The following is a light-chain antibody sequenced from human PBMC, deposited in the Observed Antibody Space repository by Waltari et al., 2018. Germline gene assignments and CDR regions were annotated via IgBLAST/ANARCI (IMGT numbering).Light chain of an antibody. V-gene: IGLV2-14*03. CDR3: SSYTSSSTL. CDR2: DLS. CDR1: SSDVGGYNY. J-gene: IGLJ1*01. Sequence: QSALTQPASVSGSPGQSITISCTGPSSDVGGYNYVSWYQQHPGKAPKLMIYDLSNRPSGVSNRFSGSKSGNTASLTISGLQAEDEADYYCSSYTSSSTLFGTGTKVTVL.